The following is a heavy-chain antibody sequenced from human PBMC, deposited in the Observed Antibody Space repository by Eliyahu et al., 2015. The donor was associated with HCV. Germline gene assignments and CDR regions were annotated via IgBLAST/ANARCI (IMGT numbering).Heavy chain of an antibody. D-gene: IGHD2-21*02. CDR2: INHSGST. CDR1: GGSFSGYY. Sequence: QVQLQQWGAGLLKPSETLSLTCAVYGGSFSGYYWSWIRQPPGKGLEWIGEINHSGSTNYNPSLKSRVTISVDTSKNQFSLKLSSVTAADTAVYYCARGRVTAIPFDYWGQGTLVTVSS. CDR3: ARGRVTAIPFDY. V-gene: IGHV4-34*01. J-gene: IGHJ4*02.